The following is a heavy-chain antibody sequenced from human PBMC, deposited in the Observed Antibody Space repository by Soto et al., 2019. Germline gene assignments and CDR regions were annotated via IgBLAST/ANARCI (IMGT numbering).Heavy chain of an antibody. J-gene: IGHJ4*02. CDR1: ESTVRRDW. V-gene: IGHV3-7*04. Sequence: EVHLVESGGGLVQTGGSLRLSCAISESTVRRDWMNWVSQAPGKGLEWVAHTNQDGREKYYVDSVKGRFTISRDNAKNSLYLQMNSLRVGDTAMYYCSGGVGDAFWGQGTLVTVSS. CDR2: TNQDGREK. CDR3: SGGVGDAF. D-gene: IGHD1-26*01.